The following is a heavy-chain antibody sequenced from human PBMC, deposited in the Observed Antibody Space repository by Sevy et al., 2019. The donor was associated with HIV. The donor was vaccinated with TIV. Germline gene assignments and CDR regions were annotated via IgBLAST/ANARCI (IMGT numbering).Heavy chain of an antibody. CDR3: ARDLPPSATTVAHFDC. D-gene: IGHD4-17*01. CDR1: GFPFSSYE. J-gene: IGHJ4*02. V-gene: IGHV3-48*03. CDR2: ITNSGTTK. Sequence: GGSLRLSCTASGFPFSSYEMNWVRQAPGKGLEWVSYITNSGTTKYYSDSVRGRFTISRENARNSLHLQMTSLRAEDTAVYYCARDLPPSATTVAHFDCWGQGILVTVSS.